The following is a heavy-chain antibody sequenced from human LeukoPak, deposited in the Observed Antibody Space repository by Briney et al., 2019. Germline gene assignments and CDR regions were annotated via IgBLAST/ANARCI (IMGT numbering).Heavy chain of an antibody. Sequence: GGSLRLSCAASGFTVSSNYMSWVRQAPGKGLEWVSVIYSGGSTYYADSVKGRFTISRDNSKNTLYLQMNSLRAEDTAVYYCASPSSSGYLGPVDYWGQGTLVTVSS. CDR3: ASPSSSGYLGPVDY. V-gene: IGHV3-53*01. CDR2: IYSGGST. J-gene: IGHJ4*02. D-gene: IGHD3-22*01. CDR1: GFTVSSNY.